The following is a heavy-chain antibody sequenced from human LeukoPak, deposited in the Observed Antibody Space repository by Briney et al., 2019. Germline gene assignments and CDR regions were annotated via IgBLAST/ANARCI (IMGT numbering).Heavy chain of an antibody. CDR1: GFTFSSYD. CDR3: ARAAAGRGWIDY. CDR2: IGTAGDT. D-gene: IGHD6-13*01. Sequence: GGSLRLSCAASGFTFSSYDMHWVRQATGKGLEWVSAIGTAGDTYYPGSVKGRFTISRENAKNSSYLQMNSLRAGDTAVYYCARAAAGRGWIDYWGQGTLVTVSS. V-gene: IGHV3-13*01. J-gene: IGHJ4*02.